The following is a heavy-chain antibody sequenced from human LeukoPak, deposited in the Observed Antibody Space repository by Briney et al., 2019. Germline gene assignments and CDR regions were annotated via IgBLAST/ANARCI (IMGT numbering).Heavy chain of an antibody. J-gene: IGHJ6*02. CDR1: RFTFSSYA. Sequence: GGSLRLSCTASRFTFSSYAMNWVRQAPGKGLEWVSIIIGSGGTTYYADSVKGRFTISRDNSKNTLYLQMNSLRAEDTAVYYCAKSEENYYFYGMDVWGQGTTVTVSS. CDR3: AKSEENYYFYGMDV. V-gene: IGHV3-23*01. CDR2: IIGSGGTT.